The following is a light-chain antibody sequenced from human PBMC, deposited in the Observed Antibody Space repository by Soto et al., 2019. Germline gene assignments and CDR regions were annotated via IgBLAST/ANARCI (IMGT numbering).Light chain of an antibody. J-gene: IGLJ2*01. CDR2: DVS. CDR3: SSITDTNTYVV. V-gene: IGLV2-14*01. Sequence: QSALTQPASVSGSPGQSITISCTGTTSDIGGYNYVSWYQQHPGKAPKLMIYDVSNRPSGVSDRFSGSKSGNTASLTISGLQAEDEADYYCSSITDTNTYVVLGGGTKLTVL. CDR1: TSDIGGYNY.